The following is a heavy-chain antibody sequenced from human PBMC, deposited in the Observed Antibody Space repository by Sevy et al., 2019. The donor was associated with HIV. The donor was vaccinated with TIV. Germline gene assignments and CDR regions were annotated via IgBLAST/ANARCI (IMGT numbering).Heavy chain of an antibody. CDR1: GFTFSSYW. J-gene: IGHJ4*02. CDR2: IRQDGSGK. D-gene: IGHD7-27*01. V-gene: IGHV3-7*03. CDR3: AREATKGTENTGDRPNYFDY. Sequence: GGSLRLSCAASGFTFSSYWMSWVRQAPGKGLEWVANIRQDGSGKYYVDSLKGRFTISRDNAKNSLYLQMNSLRAEDTAVYYCAREATKGTENTGDRPNYFDYWGQGTLVTVSS.